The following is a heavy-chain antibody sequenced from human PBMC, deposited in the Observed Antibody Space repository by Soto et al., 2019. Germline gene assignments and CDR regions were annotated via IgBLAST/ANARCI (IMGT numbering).Heavy chain of an antibody. CDR3: ARQLAYCGGDCYTEPIDY. V-gene: IGHV1-2*02. Sequence: ASVKVSCKASAYTFTAYYLHWVRQAPGQGLEWMGWINPKTGDTKYAQNFQGRLTLTRDTSTSTGYMELRRLTSDDTATYYCARQLAYCGGDCYTEPIDYWGQGTLVTVSS. D-gene: IGHD2-21*02. J-gene: IGHJ4*02. CDR1: AYTFTAYY. CDR2: INPKTGDT.